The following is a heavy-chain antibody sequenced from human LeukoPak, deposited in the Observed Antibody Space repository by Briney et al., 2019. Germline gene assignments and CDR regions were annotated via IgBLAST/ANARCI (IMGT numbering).Heavy chain of an antibody. D-gene: IGHD3-10*01. Sequence: GASVKVSCKASGYTFTSYDINWVRQATGQGLEWMGWMNPNSGNTGYAQKFQGRVTMTRNTSISTAYMELSSLRSEDTAVYYCARIGRPALLWFGELLGKFPYYFDYWGQGTLVTVSS. CDR3: ARIGRPALLWFGELLGKFPYYFDY. J-gene: IGHJ4*02. V-gene: IGHV1-8*01. CDR1: GYTFTSYD. CDR2: MNPNSGNT.